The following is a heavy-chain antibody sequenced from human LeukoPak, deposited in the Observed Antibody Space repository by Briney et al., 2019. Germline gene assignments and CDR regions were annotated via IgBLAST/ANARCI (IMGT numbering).Heavy chain of an antibody. CDR2: VDPEDGET. D-gene: IGHD3-16*01. Sequence: ASVKVSCKVSGYTFTDYYMHWVQQAPGKGLEWMGLVDPEDGETIYAEKFQGRVTITADTSTDTAYMELSSLRSEDTAVYYCATGGGSEGVHYWGQGTLVTVSS. CDR1: GYTFTDYY. V-gene: IGHV1-69-2*01. J-gene: IGHJ4*02. CDR3: ATGGGSEGVHY.